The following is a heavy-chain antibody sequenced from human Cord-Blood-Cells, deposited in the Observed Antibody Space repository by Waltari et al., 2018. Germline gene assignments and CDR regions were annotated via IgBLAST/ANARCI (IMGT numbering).Heavy chain of an antibody. CDR2: ITYDGSNK. CDR1: GFTFSCYA. Sequence: QVQLVVSGGGVAQRGRSLRPYCAASGFTFSCYAMHWVRQAPGKGLEWVAVITYDGSNKYYADSVKGRFTISRDNSKNTLYLQMNSLRAEDTAVYYCARGGVTTLRMDVWGQGTTVTISS. D-gene: IGHD4-17*01. J-gene: IGHJ6*02. CDR3: ARGGVTTLRMDV. V-gene: IGHV3-30-3*01.